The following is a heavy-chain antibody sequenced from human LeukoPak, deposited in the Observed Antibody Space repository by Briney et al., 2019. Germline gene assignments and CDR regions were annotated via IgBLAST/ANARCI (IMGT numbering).Heavy chain of an antibody. J-gene: IGHJ4*02. V-gene: IGHV6-1*01. CDR1: GDSVSSNSAA. D-gene: IGHD1-1*01. CDR3: TRGTGGTGFDY. Sequence: QTLSLTCAISGDSVSSNSAAWNWIRQSPWRGLEWLGRTYYRSKWYNDYAVSVKSRITINPDTSKDQFSLQLNTVTPEDTAIYYCTRGTGGTGFDYWGQGTLVTVSS. CDR2: TYYRSKWYN.